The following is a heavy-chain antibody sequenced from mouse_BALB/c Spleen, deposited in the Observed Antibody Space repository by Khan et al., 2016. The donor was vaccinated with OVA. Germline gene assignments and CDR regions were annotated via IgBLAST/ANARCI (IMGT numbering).Heavy chain of an antibody. CDR2: IWSDGHT. Sequence: QTQLEESGPGLVAPSQSLSITCTISGFSLTSYGVHWVRQPPGKGLEWLVVIWSDGHTTYNSALKSRLSISKDNSKSQVFLKMNSLQTDDTAMYYCARHGYYGNYGPYFDVWGAGTTVTVSS. V-gene: IGHV2-6-1*01. J-gene: IGHJ1*01. CDR1: GFSLTSYG. CDR3: ARHGYYGNYGPYFDV. D-gene: IGHD2-1*01.